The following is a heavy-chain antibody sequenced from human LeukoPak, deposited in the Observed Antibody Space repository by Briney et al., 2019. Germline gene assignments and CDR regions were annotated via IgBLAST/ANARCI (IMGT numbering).Heavy chain of an antibody. V-gene: IGHV3-23*01. CDR3: ARDPVTHYFDY. J-gene: IGHJ4*02. CDR1: GFTFSSYA. Sequence: GGSLRLSCAASGFTFSSYAMSWVRQAPGKGLDWVSTISGSGGSTYYADSVKGRFTISRDNAKNSLYLQMNSLRAEDTAVYYCARDPVTHYFDYWGQGTLVTVSS. D-gene: IGHD3-10*01. CDR2: ISGSGGST.